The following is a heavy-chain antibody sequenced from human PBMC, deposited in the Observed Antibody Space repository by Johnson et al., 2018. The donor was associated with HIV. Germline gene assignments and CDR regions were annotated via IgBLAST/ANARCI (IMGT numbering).Heavy chain of an antibody. D-gene: IGHD1-26*01. Sequence: QVQLVESGGGVVQPGRSLRLSCAASGFTFSIYGMHWVRQAPGKGLEWVAVISYDASKKYYADSVKGRFTISRDNSKNTLDLQMNRLRAQDTAVYYCARDWEGYAFDIWGQGTMVTVSS. CDR3: ARDWEGYAFDI. V-gene: IGHV3-30*03. CDR2: ISYDASKK. CDR1: GFTFSIYG. J-gene: IGHJ3*02.